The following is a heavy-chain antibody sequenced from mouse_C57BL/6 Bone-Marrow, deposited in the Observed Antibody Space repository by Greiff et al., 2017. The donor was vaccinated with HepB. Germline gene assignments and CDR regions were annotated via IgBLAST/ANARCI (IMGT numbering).Heavy chain of an antibody. V-gene: IGHV1-19*01. D-gene: IGHD1-1*01. J-gene: IGHJ2*01. Sequence: EVQLQQSGPVLVKPGASVKMSCKASGYTFTDYYMNWVKQSHGKSLEWIGVINPYNGGTSYNQKFKGKATSTVDKSSSTAYMELNSLTSEDSAVYYCAREDYGSSWGYFDYWGQGTTLTVSS. CDR3: AREDYGSSWGYFDY. CDR2: INPYNGGT. CDR1: GYTFTDYY.